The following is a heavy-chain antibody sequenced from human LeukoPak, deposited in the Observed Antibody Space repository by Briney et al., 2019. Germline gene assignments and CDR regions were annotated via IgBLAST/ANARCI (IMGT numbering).Heavy chain of an antibody. Sequence: GASVKVSCTASGYAFTSYGISWVRQAPGQGLEWMGWISAYNGNTNYAQKLQGRVTITTDTSTSTAYMELRSLRSDDTAVYYCARGDLYESSGGDPWGQGTLVTVSS. D-gene: IGHD3-22*01. V-gene: IGHV1-18*01. J-gene: IGHJ5*02. CDR1: GYAFTSYG. CDR2: ISAYNGNT. CDR3: ARGDLYESSGGDP.